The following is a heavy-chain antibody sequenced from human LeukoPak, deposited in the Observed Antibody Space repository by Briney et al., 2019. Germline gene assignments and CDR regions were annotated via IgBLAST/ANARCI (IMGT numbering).Heavy chain of an antibody. CDR2: IYYSGST. Sequence: SETLSLTCTVSGGSISSYYWGWIGQPPGKGLEWIGSIYYSGSTYYNPSLKSRVTISVDTSKNQFSLKLSSVTAADTAVYYCAREGIAARLNWFDPWGQGTLVTVSS. CDR1: GGSISSYY. D-gene: IGHD6-6*01. CDR3: AREGIAARLNWFDP. J-gene: IGHJ5*02. V-gene: IGHV4-39*07.